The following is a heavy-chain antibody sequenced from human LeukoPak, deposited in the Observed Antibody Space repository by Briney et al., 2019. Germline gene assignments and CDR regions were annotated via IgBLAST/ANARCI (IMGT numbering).Heavy chain of an antibody. D-gene: IGHD1-26*01. J-gene: IGHJ4*02. Sequence: GGSLRLSCAASGFTFSSYAMHWVRQAPGKGLEWVAVISYDGSNKYYADSVKGRFTISRDKSKNTLYLQMNSLRAEDTAVYYCARGDSGSYSVDYWGQGTLVTVSS. CDR3: ARGDSGSYSVDY. CDR1: GFTFSSYA. CDR2: ISYDGSNK. V-gene: IGHV3-30*04.